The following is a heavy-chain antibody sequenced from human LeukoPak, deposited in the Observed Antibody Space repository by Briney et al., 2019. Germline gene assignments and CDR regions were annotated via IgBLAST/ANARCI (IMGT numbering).Heavy chain of an antibody. J-gene: IGHJ4*02. CDR3: ARTYGSGSLDY. CDR2: ISGRGEAI. V-gene: IGHV3-48*01. Sequence: GGSLRLSCAASGFTFSNHNMDWVRQAPGKGLEWISYISGRGEAIFYADSVQGRFTISRYNAKNSIYLQMNGLTAEDTAVYYCARTYGSGSLDYGGQGTLVTVSS. CDR1: GFTFSNHN. D-gene: IGHD2-15*01.